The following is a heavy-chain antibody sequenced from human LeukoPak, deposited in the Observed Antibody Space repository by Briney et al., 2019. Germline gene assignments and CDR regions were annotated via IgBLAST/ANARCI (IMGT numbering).Heavy chain of an antibody. J-gene: IGHJ6*03. CDR2: MNPNRGNT. Sequence: ASVKVSCKASGYTFTSYDINWVRQATGQGLEWMGWMNPNRGNTGYAQKFQGRVTITRNTSISTAYMELGSLRSEDTAVYYCARVATFYYYYYMDVWGKGTTVTVSS. V-gene: IGHV1-8*01. CDR3: ARVATFYYYYYMDV. CDR1: GYTFTSYD.